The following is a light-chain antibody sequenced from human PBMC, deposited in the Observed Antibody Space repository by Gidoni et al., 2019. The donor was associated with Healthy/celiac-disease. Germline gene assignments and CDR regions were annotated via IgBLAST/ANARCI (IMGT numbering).Light chain of an antibody. CDR3: QQYNSYPMCS. Sequence: DIQMTQSPSTLSASVGDRVTITCRASQRISSWLAWYQQKPGKAPNLLIYKASSLESGVPSRFSGSGSGTEFTLTISSLQPDDFATYYCQQYNSYPMCSFGQGTKLEIK. V-gene: IGKV1-5*03. J-gene: IGKJ2*04. CDR2: KAS. CDR1: QRISSW.